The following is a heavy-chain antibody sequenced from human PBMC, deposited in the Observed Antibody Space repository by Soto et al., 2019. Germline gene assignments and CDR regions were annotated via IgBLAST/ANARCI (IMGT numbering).Heavy chain of an antibody. CDR2: IHYSGSA. CDR3: AREMATMKFDY. J-gene: IGHJ4*02. CDR1: GGSISSGDYH. V-gene: IGHV4-30-4*01. Sequence: SETLSLTXTVSGGSISSGDYHWTWIRQPPGKGLEWIGYIHYSGSAYYNPSLKSRVTISVDTSKKQFSLRLSSVTAADTAVYYCAREMATMKFDYWGQGALVTVS.